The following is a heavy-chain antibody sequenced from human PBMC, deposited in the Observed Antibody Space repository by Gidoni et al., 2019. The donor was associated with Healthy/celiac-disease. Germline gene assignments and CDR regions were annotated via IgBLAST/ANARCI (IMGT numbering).Heavy chain of an antibody. Sequence: EVQLLESGGGLVQPGGSLRLSCAASGLTFSSYAMSWVRQAPGKGLEWVSAISGSGGSTYYADSVKGRFTISRDNSKNTLYLQMNSLRAEDTAVYYCARDMVRGDSPDYWGQGTLVTVSS. CDR2: ISGSGGST. CDR1: GLTFSSYA. V-gene: IGHV3-23*01. CDR3: ARDMVRGDSPDY. J-gene: IGHJ4*02. D-gene: IGHD3-10*01.